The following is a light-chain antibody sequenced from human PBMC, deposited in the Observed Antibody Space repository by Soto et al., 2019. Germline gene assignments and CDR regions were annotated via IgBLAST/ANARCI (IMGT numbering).Light chain of an antibody. CDR1: SSSIGAGYD. CDR3: QSYDSTLSDRYV. V-gene: IGLV1-40*01. CDR2: GNS. Sequence: AVVTQPPSVSGAPGQRVTISCTGSSSSIGAGYDVHWYQQRPGTAPKLLIFGNSNRPSGVPDRFSGSKSGTSASLTITGVQAEDEGDYYCQSYDSTLSDRYVFGSGTKLTVL. J-gene: IGLJ1*01.